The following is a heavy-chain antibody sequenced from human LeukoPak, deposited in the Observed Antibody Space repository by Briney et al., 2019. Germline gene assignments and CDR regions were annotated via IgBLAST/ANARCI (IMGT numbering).Heavy chain of an antibody. V-gene: IGHV1-8*01. D-gene: IGHD4-17*01. J-gene: IGHJ4*02. CDR3: ARDHFDYGPFDY. CDR2: MNPNSGNT. Sequence: ASVKVSCKASGYTFTSYDINWVRQATGQGLEWMGWMNPNSGNTGYAQKFQGRVTMTRNTSISTAYMELRSLRPDDTAVYYCARDHFDYGPFDYWGQGTLVTVSS. CDR1: GYTFTSYD.